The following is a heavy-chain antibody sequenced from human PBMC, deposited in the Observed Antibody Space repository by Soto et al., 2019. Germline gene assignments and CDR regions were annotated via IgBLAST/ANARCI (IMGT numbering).Heavy chain of an antibody. D-gene: IGHD6-19*01. CDR3: ARPREAGKYYYGVDV. CDR1: GYSFTSYW. CDR2: IYPGDSDT. Sequence: GESLKISRKGSGYSFTSYWIGWVRQMPGKGLEWMGIIYPGDSDTRYSPSFQGQVTISADKSISTAYLQRSSLKASDTAMYYCARPREAGKYYYGVDVWGQGTTVTVSS. V-gene: IGHV5-51*01. J-gene: IGHJ6*02.